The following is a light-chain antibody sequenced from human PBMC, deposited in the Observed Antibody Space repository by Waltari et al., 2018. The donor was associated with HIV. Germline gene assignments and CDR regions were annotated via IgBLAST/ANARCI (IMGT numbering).Light chain of an antibody. V-gene: IGLV3-21*02. Sequence: SYVLTQPPSVSVAPGQTARITCGGNNIAATKSVHWYRLNPGQAPVVVIYDDRDRPSGILDRFSGSSSGDTATLTISRAEAGDEADYYCQVWDGRGDPVIFGGGTKLAFV. CDR2: DDR. CDR1: NIAATKS. J-gene: IGLJ2*01. CDR3: QVWDGRGDPVI.